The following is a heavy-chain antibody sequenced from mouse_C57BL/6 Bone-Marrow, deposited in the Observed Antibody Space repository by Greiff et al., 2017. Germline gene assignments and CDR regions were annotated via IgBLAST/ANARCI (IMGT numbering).Heavy chain of an antibody. D-gene: IGHD1-1*01. J-gene: IGHJ4*01. CDR2: IDPENGDT. CDR1: GFNIKDDY. CDR3: TTNYYGSSYLYYAMDY. V-gene: IGHV14-4*01. Sequence: EVKVEESGAELVRPGASVKLSCTASGFNIKDDYMHWVKQRPEQGLEWIGWIDPENGDTEYASKFQGKATITADTSSNTAYLQLSSLTSEDTAVYYCTTNYYGSSYLYYAMDYWGQGTSVTVSS.